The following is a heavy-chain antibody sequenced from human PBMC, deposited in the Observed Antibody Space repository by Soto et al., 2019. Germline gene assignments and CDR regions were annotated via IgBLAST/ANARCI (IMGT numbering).Heavy chain of an antibody. CDR1: GYTFTSYG. Sequence: ASVKVSCKASGYTFTSYGISWVRQAPGQGLEWMGWISAYNGNTNYAQKLQGRVTMTTDTSTSTAYMELRSLRSDDTAVYYCAGTYYYDSSGFYYYYGMDVWGQGTTVTVSS. CDR3: AGTYYYDSSGFYYYYGMDV. J-gene: IGHJ6*02. D-gene: IGHD3-22*01. CDR2: ISAYNGNT. V-gene: IGHV1-18*01.